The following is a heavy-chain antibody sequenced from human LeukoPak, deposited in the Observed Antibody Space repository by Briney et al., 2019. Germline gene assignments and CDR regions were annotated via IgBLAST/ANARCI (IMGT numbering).Heavy chain of an antibody. CDR1: GGSIRSSNW. V-gene: IGHV4-4*02. J-gene: IGHJ4*02. CDR3: ARGRQSGYSSSWFPFDY. CDR2: IYHSGST. D-gene: IGHD6-13*01. Sequence: PSETLSLTCAVSGGSIRSSNWWSWVRQPPGKGLEWIGEIYHSGSTNYNPSLKSRVTISVDKSKNQFSLKLSSVTAADTAVYYCARGRQSGYSSSWFPFDYWGQGTLVTVSS.